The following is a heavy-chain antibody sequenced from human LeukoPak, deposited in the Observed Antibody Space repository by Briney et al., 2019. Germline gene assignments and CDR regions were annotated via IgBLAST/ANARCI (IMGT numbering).Heavy chain of an antibody. J-gene: IGHJ6*02. CDR1: GGSIGSYY. D-gene: IGHD5-12*01. Sequence: ETLSLTCTVSGGSIGSYYWSWVRQAPGKGLEWVANIKQDGSEKYYVDSVKGRFTISRDNAKNSLYLQMNSLRAEDTAVYYCARGGYSGYDSDYYGMDVWGQGTTVTVSS. CDR2: IKQDGSEK. CDR3: ARGGYSGYDSDYYGMDV. V-gene: IGHV3-7*01.